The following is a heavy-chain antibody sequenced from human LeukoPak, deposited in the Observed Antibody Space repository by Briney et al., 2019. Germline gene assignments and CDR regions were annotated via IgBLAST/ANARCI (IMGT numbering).Heavy chain of an antibody. Sequence: GGSLRLSCAASGFTFSSYAMHWVRQAPGKGLEWVAVISYDGSNKYYADSVKGRFTISRDNSKYTLYLQMNSLRAEDTAVYYCAREPAGWYFDYWGQGTLVTVSS. CDR1: GFTFSSYA. J-gene: IGHJ4*02. V-gene: IGHV3-30-3*01. CDR2: ISYDGSNK. CDR3: AREPAGWYFDY. D-gene: IGHD6-19*01.